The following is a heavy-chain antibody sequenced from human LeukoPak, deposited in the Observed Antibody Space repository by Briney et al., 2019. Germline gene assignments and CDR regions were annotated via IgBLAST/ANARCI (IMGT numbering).Heavy chain of an antibody. Sequence: GGSLRLSCTASGFTFGDFAMSWFRQAPGQGLEWLGVIRSNTYGGTTQAAATVKGRCTFSRDDSRSIAYLELDSLKTEDLAVYYCIRDRLTANDYWGQGTLVIVSS. V-gene: IGHV3-49*03. CDR1: GFTFGDFA. CDR3: IRDRLTANDY. D-gene: IGHD7-27*01. CDR2: IRSNTYGGTT. J-gene: IGHJ4*02.